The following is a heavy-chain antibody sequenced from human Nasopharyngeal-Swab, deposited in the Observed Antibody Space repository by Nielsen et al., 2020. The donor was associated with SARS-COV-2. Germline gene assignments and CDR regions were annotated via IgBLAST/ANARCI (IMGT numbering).Heavy chain of an antibody. CDR2: INHSGST. D-gene: IGHD5-18*01. CDR1: GGSFSGYY. CDR3: ARARRGYSYGYMDDC. V-gene: IGHV4-34*01. Sequence: SETLSLTCAVYGGSFSGYYWSWIRQPPGKGLEWIGEINHSGSTNYNPSLKSRVTISVDTSKNQFSLKLSSVTAADTAVYYCARARRGYSYGYMDDCWGQGTLVTVSS. J-gene: IGHJ4*02.